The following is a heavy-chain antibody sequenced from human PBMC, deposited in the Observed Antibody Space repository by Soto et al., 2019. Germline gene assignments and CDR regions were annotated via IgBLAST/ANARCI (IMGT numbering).Heavy chain of an antibody. CDR3: ARIPVDTSMIYWLDP. V-gene: IGHV4-61*08. J-gene: IGHJ5*02. CDR2: IYYSGNT. CDR1: GGSVSSGDYY. Sequence: ETLSLTCTVSGGSVSSGDYYWSWIRQPPGKGLEWIGYIYYSGNTNYNPSLKSRVIISVDTSKNLFSLKLTSVTAADTAVYCCARIPVDTSMIYWLDPWGQGTLVTVSS. D-gene: IGHD5-18*01.